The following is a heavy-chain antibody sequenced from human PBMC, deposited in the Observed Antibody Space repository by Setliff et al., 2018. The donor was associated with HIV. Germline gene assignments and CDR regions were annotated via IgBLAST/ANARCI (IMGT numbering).Heavy chain of an antibody. CDR3: ARNDAFDI. Sequence: SETLSLTCSVSGGSTSSYYWSWIRQPPGKGLEWIGYIYTSESSNYNPSLKSRVTISMDTSKNQFSLKLSSVTAADTAVYYCARNDAFDIWGQGTLVTVSS. CDR2: IYTSESS. J-gene: IGHJ3*02. CDR1: GGSTSSYY. V-gene: IGHV4-4*08.